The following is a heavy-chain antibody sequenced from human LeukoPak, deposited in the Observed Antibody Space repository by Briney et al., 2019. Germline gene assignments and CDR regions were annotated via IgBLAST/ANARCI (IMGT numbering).Heavy chain of an antibody. CDR3: ARDRAWPRDGMDV. V-gene: IGHV1-46*01. D-gene: IGHD5-12*01. CDR2: INPSGGST. J-gene: IGHJ6*02. CDR1: GGTFSSYA. Sequence: GASVKVSCKASGGTFSSYAISWVRQAPGQGLEWMGIINPSGGSTSYAQKFQGRVTMTRDTSTSTVYMELSSLRSEDTAVYYCARDRAWPRDGMDVWGQRTTVTVSS.